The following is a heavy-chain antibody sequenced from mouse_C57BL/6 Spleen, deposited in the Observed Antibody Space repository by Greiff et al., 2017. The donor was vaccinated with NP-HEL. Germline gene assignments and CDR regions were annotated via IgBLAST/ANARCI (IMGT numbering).Heavy chain of an antibody. CDR3: ARNEIYYDYDWYFDV. Sequence: QVQLQQPGAELVKPGASVKLSCKASGYTFTSYWMHWVKQRPGQGLEWIGMIHPNSGSTNYNEKFKSKATRTVDKSSSTAYMQLSSLTSEDAAVYYCARNEIYYDYDWYFDVWGTGTTVTVSS. V-gene: IGHV1-64*01. D-gene: IGHD2-4*01. CDR1: GYTFTSYW. CDR2: IHPNSGST. J-gene: IGHJ1*03.